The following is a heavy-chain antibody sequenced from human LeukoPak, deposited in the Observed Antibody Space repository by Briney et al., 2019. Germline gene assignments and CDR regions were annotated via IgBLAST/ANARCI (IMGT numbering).Heavy chain of an antibody. V-gene: IGHV4-34*01. CDR3: ARGSDGSENSYRNWFDP. J-gene: IGHJ5*02. CDR2: INHSGSP. Sequence: SETLSHTCAVYGGTFSGYYWSWVRQPPGKGLEWIGEINHSGSPNYNPSLKSRVTISVDTSKNQFSLKLNSVTAADTAVYYCARGSDGSENSYRNWFDPWGQGTLVTVSS. CDR1: GGTFSGYY. D-gene: IGHD3-10*01.